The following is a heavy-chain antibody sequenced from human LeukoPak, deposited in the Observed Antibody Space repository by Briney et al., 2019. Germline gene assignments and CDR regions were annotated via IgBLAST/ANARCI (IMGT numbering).Heavy chain of an antibody. Sequence: ASVKVSCKASGYTFTSYGISWVRQAPGQGLEWMGWISAYNGNTNYAQKLKGRVTMTTDTSTSTAYMELRSLRSDDTAVYYCARGPGSSWYLGGAYYFDYWGQGTLVTVSS. CDR1: GYTFTSYG. D-gene: IGHD6-13*01. CDR2: ISAYNGNT. J-gene: IGHJ4*02. V-gene: IGHV1-18*01. CDR3: ARGPGSSWYLGGAYYFDY.